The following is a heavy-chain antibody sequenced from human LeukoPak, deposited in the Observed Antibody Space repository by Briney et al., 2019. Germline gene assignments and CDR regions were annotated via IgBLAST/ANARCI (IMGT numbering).Heavy chain of an antibody. J-gene: IGHJ4*02. CDR3: ARASGSLHYDILTGYSGGYSAFDY. D-gene: IGHD3-9*01. V-gene: IGHV4-61*05. CDR2: IYYSGST. CDR1: GGSISSSSYY. Sequence: SETLSLTCTVSGGSISSSSYYWGWIRQPPGKGLEWIGYIYYSGSTNYNPSLKSRVTISVDTSKNQFSLKLSSVTAADTAVYYCARASGSLHYDILTGYSGGYSAFDYWGQGTLVTVSS.